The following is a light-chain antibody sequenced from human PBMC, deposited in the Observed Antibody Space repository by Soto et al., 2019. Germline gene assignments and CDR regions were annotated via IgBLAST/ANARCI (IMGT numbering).Light chain of an antibody. CDR1: QSISTY. CDR2: DAS. CDR3: QQSYSAPWT. Sequence: DIQMTQSPSSLSASVGDIVTITCRAAQSISTYLNWYQQKPGKAPKVLIYDASRLQSGVPSRFSGSGSGTEFTLTLSGLQPEDFATYYCQQSYSAPWTFGQGTKVEI. J-gene: IGKJ1*01. V-gene: IGKV1-39*01.